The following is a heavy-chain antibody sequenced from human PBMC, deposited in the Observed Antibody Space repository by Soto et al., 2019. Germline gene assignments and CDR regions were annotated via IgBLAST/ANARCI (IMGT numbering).Heavy chain of an antibody. J-gene: IGHJ3*02. CDR2: ISSSSSAI. D-gene: IGHD3-22*01. CDR1: GFTFNRYS. V-gene: IGHV3-48*02. Sequence: GGSLRLSCAASGFTFNRYSMNWVRQAPGKGLEWVSYISSSSSAIYYTDSVKGRFTISRDNAKNSLYLQMNSLRDEDTAVYYCARTDDRSGHYYDAFDIRGQGTMVTVSS. CDR3: ARTDDRSGHYYDAFDI.